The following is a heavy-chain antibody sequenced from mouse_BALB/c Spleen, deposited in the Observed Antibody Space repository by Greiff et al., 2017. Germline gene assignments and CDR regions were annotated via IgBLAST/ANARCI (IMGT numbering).Heavy chain of an antibody. J-gene: IGHJ4*01. Sequence: EVQLQQSGGGLVQPGGSRKLSCAASGFTFSDYGMAWVRQAPGKGPEWVAFISNLAYSIYYADTVTGRFTISRENAKNTLYLEMSSLRSEDTAMYYCARDHYGNYAMDYWGQGTSVTVSS. CDR2: ISNLAYSI. CDR3: ARDHYGNYAMDY. D-gene: IGHD2-1*01. V-gene: IGHV5-15*02. CDR1: GFTFSDYG.